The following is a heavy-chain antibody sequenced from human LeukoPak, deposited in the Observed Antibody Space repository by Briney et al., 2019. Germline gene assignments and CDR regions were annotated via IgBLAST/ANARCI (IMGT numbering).Heavy chain of an antibody. CDR2: ITPYNGNT. J-gene: IGHJ4*02. Sequence: ASVKVSCKASGYTLISYGISWVRQAPGQGLEWMGYITPYNGNTKYAWKLQGRVTMTTDTSTSTAYMELRSLRSDDTAVYYCVRDLTGMTAFDSWGQGTLVTVSS. V-gene: IGHV1-18*01. CDR1: GYTLISYG. CDR3: VRDLTGMTAFDS. D-gene: IGHD1-1*01.